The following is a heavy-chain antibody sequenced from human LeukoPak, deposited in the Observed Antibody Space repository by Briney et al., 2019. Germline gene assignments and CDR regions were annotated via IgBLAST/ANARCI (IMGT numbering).Heavy chain of an antibody. CDR1: GFTFNSYP. CDR2: ITDSGTST. CDR3: AKVRITIYGVVDAFDI. J-gene: IGHJ3*02. D-gene: IGHD3-3*01. V-gene: IGHV3-23*01. Sequence: GGSLRLSCAASGFTFNSYPMNGVRQAPGKGLEWVSAITDSGTSTYYADSVKGRFTISRDNSKNTVYLQMNSLRAEDTALYYCAKVRITIYGVVDAFDIWGQGTMVTVYS.